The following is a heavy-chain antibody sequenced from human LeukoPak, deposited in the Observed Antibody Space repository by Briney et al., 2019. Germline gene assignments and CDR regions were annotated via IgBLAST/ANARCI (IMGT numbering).Heavy chain of an antibody. J-gene: IGHJ5*02. CDR2: MNPNSGNT. V-gene: IGHV1-8*01. CDR1: GYTFTSYD. Sequence: ASVKVSCKASGYTFTSYDINWVRQATGQGLEWMGWMNPNSGNTGYAQKFQGRVTMTRNTSISTAYMELSSLRSEDTVVYYCARAGRTYYDFWSGYYGDWFDPWGQGTLVTVSS. D-gene: IGHD3-3*01. CDR3: ARAGRTYYDFWSGYYGDWFDP.